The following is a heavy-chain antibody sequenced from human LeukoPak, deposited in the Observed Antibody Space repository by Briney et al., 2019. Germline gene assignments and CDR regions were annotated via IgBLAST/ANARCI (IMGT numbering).Heavy chain of an antibody. J-gene: IGHJ4*02. V-gene: IGHV3-23*01. Sequence: GGSLRLSCAASGFTFSNYAMSWVRQAPGKGLEWVSAISGSGGSTYYADSVKGRFTISRDNSKNTLYLQMNSLRAEDTAVYYCAKGGGSYSYYFDYWGQGTLVTVSS. CDR2: ISGSGGST. D-gene: IGHD1-26*01. CDR1: GFTFSNYA. CDR3: AKGGGSYSYYFDY.